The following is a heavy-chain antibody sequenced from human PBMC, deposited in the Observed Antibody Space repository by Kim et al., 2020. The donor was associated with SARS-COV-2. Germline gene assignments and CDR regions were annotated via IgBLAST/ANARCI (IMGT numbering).Heavy chain of an antibody. Sequence: SETLSLTCAVYGGSFSGYYWSWIRQPPGKGLEWIGEINHSGSTNYNPSLKSRVTISVDTSKNQFSLKLSSVTAADTAVYYCARASQGFDPWGQGTLVTVSS. V-gene: IGHV4-34*01. CDR2: INHSGST. CDR1: GGSFSGYY. CDR3: ARASQGFDP. J-gene: IGHJ5*02.